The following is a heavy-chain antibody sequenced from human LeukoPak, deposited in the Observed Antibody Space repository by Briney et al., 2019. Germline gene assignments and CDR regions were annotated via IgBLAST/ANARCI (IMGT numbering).Heavy chain of an antibody. J-gene: IGHJ4*02. D-gene: IGHD1-1*01. Sequence: PGGSLRLSCAASGFTFSSYRMNWVRQAPGKGLEWVSSISSSRSHIYYANSVKGRLTISRDNAKISLYVQMNSPRAEDTAVYYCARGYWNDAFDYWGQGTLVTVSS. V-gene: IGHV3-21*01. CDR3: ARGYWNDAFDY. CDR2: ISSSRSHI. CDR1: GFTFSSYR.